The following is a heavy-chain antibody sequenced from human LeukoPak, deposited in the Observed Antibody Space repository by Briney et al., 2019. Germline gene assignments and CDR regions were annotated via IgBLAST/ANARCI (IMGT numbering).Heavy chain of an antibody. CDR3: TTTVVVTVVGAFDI. J-gene: IGHJ3*02. CDR2: IHHTGST. V-gene: IGHV4-38-2*02. D-gene: IGHD2-21*02. CDR1: GYSMSRGYY. Sequence: SETLSLTCTVSGYSMSRGYYWGWIRQSPGKGLEWIGSIHHTGSTHQNPSLTSRVTISVDTSKNQFSLRLTSVTAADTAVYYCTTTVVVTVVGAFDIWGRGTMVTVSS.